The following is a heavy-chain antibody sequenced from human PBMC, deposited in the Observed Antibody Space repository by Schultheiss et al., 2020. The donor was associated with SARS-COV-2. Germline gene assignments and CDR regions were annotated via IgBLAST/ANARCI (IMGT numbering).Heavy chain of an antibody. CDR1: GGSVNSRNYY. Sequence: SETLSLTCTVSGGSVNSRNYYWSWIRQPPGKGLEWIGYIYYSGSTYYNPSLKSRVTISVDTSKNQFSLKLSSVTAADTAVYYCASQYYYDSSGLPIFWGQGTLVTVSS. CDR2: IYYSGST. D-gene: IGHD3-22*01. V-gene: IGHV4-61*01. J-gene: IGHJ4*02. CDR3: ASQYYYDSSGLPIF.